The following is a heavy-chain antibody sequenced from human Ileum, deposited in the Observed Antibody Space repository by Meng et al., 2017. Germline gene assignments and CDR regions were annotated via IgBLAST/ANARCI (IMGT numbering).Heavy chain of an antibody. V-gene: IGHV4-4*02. D-gene: IGHD1-1*01. CDR1: GDSITNTNW. J-gene: IGHJ4*02. CDR2: VYHSGST. CDR3: ARGGLTLERRPLDY. Sequence: VPLQEPGPGVVKPSGTLSLTCAVSGDSITNTNWWNWVRQPPGKGLEWIGEVYHSGSTNYNPSLQSRVTISIDKSKNQFSLNLTSVTVADTAVYYCARGGLTLERRPLDYWGQGTLVTVSS.